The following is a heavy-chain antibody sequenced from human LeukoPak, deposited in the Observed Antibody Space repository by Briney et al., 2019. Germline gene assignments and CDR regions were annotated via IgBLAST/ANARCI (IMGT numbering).Heavy chain of an antibody. CDR2: IIPIFGTA. D-gene: IGHD6-13*01. Sequence: SVKVSCKASGGTFSSYAISWVRQAPGQGLEWMGGIIPIFGTANYAQKFQGRVTITTDGSTSTAYMELSSLRSEDTAVYYCARVPSSSWYWFDPWGQGTLVTVSS. CDR1: GGTFSSYA. CDR3: ARVPSSSWYWFDP. V-gene: IGHV1-69*05. J-gene: IGHJ5*02.